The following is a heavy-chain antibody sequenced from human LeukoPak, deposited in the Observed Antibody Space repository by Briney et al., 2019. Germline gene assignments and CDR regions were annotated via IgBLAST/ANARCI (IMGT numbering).Heavy chain of an antibody. J-gene: IGHJ4*02. Sequence: ASVKVSCKASGYTFTGYYMNWVRQAPGQGLEWMGWINPNSGGTNYAQKFQGRVTMTRDTSISTAYMELSRLRSDDTAVYYCARDQYCSGGSCSNFDYWGQGTLVTVSS. V-gene: IGHV1-2*02. D-gene: IGHD2-15*01. CDR1: GYTFTGYY. CDR2: INPNSGGT. CDR3: ARDQYCSGGSCSNFDY.